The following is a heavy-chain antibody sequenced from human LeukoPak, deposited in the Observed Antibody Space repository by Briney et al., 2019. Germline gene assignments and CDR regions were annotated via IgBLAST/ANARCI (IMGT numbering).Heavy chain of an antibody. Sequence: GKSLRLSCAAAEFTFSSYNMNWVSQAPGKGLEWISYIGSSGSPTHYADSVRGRFTISRDNAKNSLYLQMNSLRDDDTALYYCARRPYSDTSGRLSDVWGQGTTVTVSS. CDR1: EFTFSSYN. J-gene: IGHJ6*02. CDR2: IGSSGSPT. V-gene: IGHV3-48*02. CDR3: ARRPYSDTSGRLSDV. D-gene: IGHD3-22*01.